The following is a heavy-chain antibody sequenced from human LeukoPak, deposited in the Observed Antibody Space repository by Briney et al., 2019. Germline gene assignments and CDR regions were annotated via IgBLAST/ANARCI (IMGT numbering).Heavy chain of an antibody. Sequence: PGGSLRLSCAASGFTFSSYWMSWVRQAPGKGLEWVANIKQDGSEKHYVDSVKGRFTISRDNAKNSLYLQMNSLRAEDTAVYYCARSVYCSSTSCARFDPWGQGTLVTVSS. V-gene: IGHV3-7*01. CDR3: ARSVYCSSTSCARFDP. J-gene: IGHJ5*02. CDR1: GFTFSSYW. D-gene: IGHD2-2*01. CDR2: IKQDGSEK.